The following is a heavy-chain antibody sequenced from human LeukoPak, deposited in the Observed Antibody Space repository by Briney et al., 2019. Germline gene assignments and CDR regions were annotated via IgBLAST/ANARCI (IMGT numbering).Heavy chain of an antibody. V-gene: IGHV3-30*18. CDR2: IPYDGNNK. CDR3: VKDGDDSGSYLVY. CDR1: RFTFSSYG. Sequence: PGGSLRLSCAASRFTFSSYGMHWVRQAPGKGLEWVAVIPYDGNNKYYADSVKGRFTISRDNSKNTLYLQMNSLRAEDTAVYYCVKDGDDSGSYLVYWGQGTLVTVSS. J-gene: IGHJ4*02. D-gene: IGHD1-26*01.